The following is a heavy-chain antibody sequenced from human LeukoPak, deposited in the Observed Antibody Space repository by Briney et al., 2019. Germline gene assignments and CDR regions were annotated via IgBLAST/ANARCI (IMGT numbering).Heavy chain of an antibody. CDR3: ARYSSMIVVRYYFDY. CDR2: IYYSGST. CDR1: GGSISSSSYY. Sequence: SETLSLTCTVSGGSISSSSYYWGWIRQPPGKGLEWIGSIYYSGSTYYNPSLKSRVTISLDTSKNQFSLKLSSVTAADTAVYYCARYSSMIVVRYYFDYWGQGTLVTVSS. V-gene: IGHV4-39*01. J-gene: IGHJ4*02. D-gene: IGHD3-22*01.